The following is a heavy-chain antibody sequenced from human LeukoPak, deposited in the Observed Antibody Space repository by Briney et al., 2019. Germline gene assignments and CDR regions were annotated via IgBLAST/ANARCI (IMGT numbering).Heavy chain of an antibody. D-gene: IGHD1-26*01. CDR1: GGSISSSSYY. Sequence: PSETLSLTCTVSGGSISSSSYYWGWIRQPPGKGLEWIGSIYYSGSTYYNPSLKSRVTISVDTSKNQFSLKLSSVTAADTAVYYCARTGSSEWELLYDAFDIWGQGTMVTVSS. CDR2: IYYSGST. V-gene: IGHV4-39*07. J-gene: IGHJ3*02. CDR3: ARTGSSEWELLYDAFDI.